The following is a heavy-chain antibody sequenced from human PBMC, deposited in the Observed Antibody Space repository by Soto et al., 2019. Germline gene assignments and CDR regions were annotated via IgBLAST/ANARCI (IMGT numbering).Heavy chain of an antibody. V-gene: IGHV1-18*01. Sequence: QVQLVQSGGEVKKPGASVKVSCQASGYTFSDYAISWVRQAPGQGLEWMGWISTSTRNTDQAQNFQGRVIMTLDTSANTADMELSSLRSDDTAVYYCVRCYCSVGSCYACWHFDLWGRGTLVTVSS. J-gene: IGHJ2*01. CDR3: VRCYCSVGSCYACWHFDL. D-gene: IGHD2-15*01. CDR2: ISTSTRNT. CDR1: GYTFSDYA.